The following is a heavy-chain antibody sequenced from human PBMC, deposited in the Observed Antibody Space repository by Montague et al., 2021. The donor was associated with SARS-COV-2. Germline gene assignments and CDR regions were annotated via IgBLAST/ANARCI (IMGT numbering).Heavy chain of an antibody. J-gene: IGHJ6*02. CDR3: ARSLSYYYGMDV. CDR2: IWYDGSNK. CDR1: GFTFSSYG. D-gene: IGHD3-9*01. Sequence: SLRLSCAASGFTFSSYGMHWVRQAPGKGLEWVAVIWYDGSNKYYADSVKGRFTISRDNSKNTLYLQMNSLRAEDTAAYYCARSLSYYYGMDVWGQGTTVTVSS. V-gene: IGHV3-33*01.